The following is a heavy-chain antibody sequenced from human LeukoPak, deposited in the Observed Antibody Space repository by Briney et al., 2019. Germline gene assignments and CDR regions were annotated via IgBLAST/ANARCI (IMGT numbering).Heavy chain of an antibody. J-gene: IGHJ5*02. CDR1: GGSFSGYY. CDR2: INQNGST. CDR3: ARNPDCRSTSCYGTSWFDP. D-gene: IGHD2-2*01. V-gene: IGHV4-34*01. Sequence: SETLSLTCAVYGGSFSGYYWSWIRQPPGKGLEWMGKINQNGSTNYNPSLKSLGTISVDTTKNQFSLKQSSVVAADTAVYYCARNPDCRSTSCYGTSWFDPWGQGTLVTVSS.